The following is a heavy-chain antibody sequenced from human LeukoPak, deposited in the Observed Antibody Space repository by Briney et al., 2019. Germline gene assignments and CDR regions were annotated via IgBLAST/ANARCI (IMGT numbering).Heavy chain of an antibody. CDR1: GFSLSSSGMS. CDR3: ARTTWIPLGGGGQIDY. D-gene: IGHD5-18*01. V-gene: IGHV2-70*11. Sequence: GSGPTLVNPTQTLTLTCTFSGFSLSSSGMSVSWIRQPPGKALEWLARIDWDDDKYYTTSLKTRLTISKDTSKNQVVLTLTNMDPVETAPYYFARTTWIPLGGGGQIDYWGQGTLVTVSS. CDR2: IDWDDDK. J-gene: IGHJ4*02.